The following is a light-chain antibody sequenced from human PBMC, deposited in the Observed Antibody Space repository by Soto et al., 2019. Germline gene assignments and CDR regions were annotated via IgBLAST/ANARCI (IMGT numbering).Light chain of an antibody. V-gene: IGKV3-11*01. Sequence: VLTQSQATPSLSPGERATLSCTASQRCSSYLAWYQQQPGQAPRRLIYDASNRATGIPARFSGRGSGTDFACTISSLEPKDFSGDDWQQRINCLPVYTLGPGTQLEIK. J-gene: IGKJ2*01. CDR2: DAS. CDR3: QQRINCLPVYT. CDR1: QRCSSY.